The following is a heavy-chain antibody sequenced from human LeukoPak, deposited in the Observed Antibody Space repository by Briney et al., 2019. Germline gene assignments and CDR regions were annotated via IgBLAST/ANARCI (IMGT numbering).Heavy chain of an antibody. CDR3: ARDASYGDYAFDY. CDR2: IYSGGST. CDR1: GFTVSSNY. Sequence: GGSLRLSCAASGFTVSSNYMSWVRQAPGKGLEWVSVIYSGGSTYYADSVKGRFTISRDNSKNTLYLQMNSLRAEDTAVYYSARDASYGDYAFDYWGQRTLVTVSS. J-gene: IGHJ4*02. D-gene: IGHD4-17*01. V-gene: IGHV3-53*01.